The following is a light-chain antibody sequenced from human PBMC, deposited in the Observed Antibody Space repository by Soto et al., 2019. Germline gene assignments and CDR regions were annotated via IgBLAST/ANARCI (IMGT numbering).Light chain of an antibody. J-gene: IGLJ2*01. CDR1: SGHSSYA. V-gene: IGLV4-69*01. CDR2: LNSDGSH. CDR3: QTWGTVV. Sequence: QLVLTQSPFASASLGASVKLTCTLSSGHSSYAIAWHQQQPEKGPRYLMKLNSDGSHSKGDGIPDRFSGSSSGAERYLTISSLQSEDEADYYCQTWGTVVFGGGTKLTVL.